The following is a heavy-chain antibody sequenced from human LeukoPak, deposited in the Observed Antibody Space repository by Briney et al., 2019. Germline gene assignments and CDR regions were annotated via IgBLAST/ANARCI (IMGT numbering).Heavy chain of an antibody. CDR2: ISAYNVNT. Sequence: ASVKVSCKASGYTFTNYVISWVRQAPGQGLEWMGWISAYNVNTNYARKLQGRVTMTTDTSTSTAYMELRSLRSDDTAVYYCARDPESSGWYGGYYFDYWGQGTLVTVSS. D-gene: IGHD6-19*01. V-gene: IGHV1-18*04. J-gene: IGHJ4*02. CDR3: ARDPESSGWYGGYYFDY. CDR1: GYTFTNYV.